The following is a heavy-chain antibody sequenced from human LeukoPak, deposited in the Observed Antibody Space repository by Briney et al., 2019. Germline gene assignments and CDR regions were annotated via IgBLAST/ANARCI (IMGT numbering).Heavy chain of an antibody. J-gene: IGHJ4*02. CDR2: ITPSGGST. CDR1: GYTFTSYC. D-gene: IGHD3-9*01. CDR3: ARGRVAILTGYSTFDY. V-gene: IGHV1-46*01. Sequence: GASVKVSCKASGYTFTSYCMHWVRQAPGQGLEWMGIITPSGGSTSYAQIFQGRVTMTWDTSTSTAYMELSSLRSEDTAVYYCARGRVAILTGYSTFDYWGQGTLVTVSS.